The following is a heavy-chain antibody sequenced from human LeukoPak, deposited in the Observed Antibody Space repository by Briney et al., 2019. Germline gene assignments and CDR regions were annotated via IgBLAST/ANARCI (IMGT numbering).Heavy chain of an antibody. CDR3: ARVIAAADHYYYYMDV. J-gene: IGHJ6*03. V-gene: IGHV1-18*01. Sequence: GASVKVSCKASGYTFTSYGISWVRPAPGQGLEWMGWISAYNGNTNYAQKLQGRVTMTTDTSTSTAYMELRSLRSDDTAVYYCARVIAAADHYYYYMDVWGKGTTVTVSS. CDR1: GYTFTSYG. D-gene: IGHD6-13*01. CDR2: ISAYNGNT.